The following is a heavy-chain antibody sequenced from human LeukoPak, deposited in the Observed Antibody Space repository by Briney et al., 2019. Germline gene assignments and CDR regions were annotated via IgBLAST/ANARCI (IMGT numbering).Heavy chain of an antibody. Sequence: GGSLRLSCAASGFTFSSYAMSWVRQAPGKGLEWVSAISGSGGSTYYADSVKGRFTISRDNSKNTLYLQMNSLRAEDTAVYYCAKSPYVVVVAAASYYFDSWGQGTLVTVSS. D-gene: IGHD2-15*01. CDR2: ISGSGGST. CDR3: AKSPYVVVVAAASYYFDS. CDR1: GFTFSSYA. J-gene: IGHJ4*02. V-gene: IGHV3-23*01.